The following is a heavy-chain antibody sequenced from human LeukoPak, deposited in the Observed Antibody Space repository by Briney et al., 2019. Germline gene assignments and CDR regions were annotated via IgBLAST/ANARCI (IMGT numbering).Heavy chain of an antibody. Sequence: GRSLRLSCAASGFTFSSYAMHWVRQAPGKGLEWVAVISYDGSNKYYADSMKGRFTISRDNAKNSLYLQMNSLRAEDTAVYYCARSGYSGCYWGGYWGQGTLVTVSS. V-gene: IGHV3-30*07. CDR1: GFTFSSYA. CDR2: ISYDGSNK. J-gene: IGHJ4*02. D-gene: IGHD1-26*01. CDR3: ARSGYSGCYWGGY.